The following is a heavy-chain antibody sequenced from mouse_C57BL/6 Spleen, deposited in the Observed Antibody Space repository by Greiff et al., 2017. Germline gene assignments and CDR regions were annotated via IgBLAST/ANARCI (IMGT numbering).Heavy chain of an antibody. D-gene: IGHD1-1*01. CDR3: ASITTVVARGNAMDY. CDR1: GFTFSDYG. Sequence: DVKLVESGGGLVKPGGSLKLSCAASGFTFSDYGMHWVRQAPEKGLEWVAYISSGSSTIYYADTVKGRFTISRDKAKNTLFLQMTSLRSEDTAMYYCASITTVVARGNAMDYWGQGTSVTVSS. CDR2: ISSGSSTI. V-gene: IGHV5-17*01. J-gene: IGHJ4*01.